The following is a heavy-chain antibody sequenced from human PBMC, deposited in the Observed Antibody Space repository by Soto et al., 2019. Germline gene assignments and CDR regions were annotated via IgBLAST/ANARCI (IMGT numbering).Heavy chain of an antibody. CDR3: AKEGADYGDYEGGFDP. CDR1: GFTFSSYA. Sequence: QVQLVESGGGVVQPGRSLRLSCAASGFTFSSYAMHWVRQAPGKGLEWVAVISYDGSNKYYADSVKGRFTISRDNSKNTLYLQMNSLRAEDTAVYYCAKEGADYGDYEGGFDPWGQGTLVTVSS. CDR2: ISYDGSNK. D-gene: IGHD4-17*01. V-gene: IGHV3-30*04. J-gene: IGHJ5*02.